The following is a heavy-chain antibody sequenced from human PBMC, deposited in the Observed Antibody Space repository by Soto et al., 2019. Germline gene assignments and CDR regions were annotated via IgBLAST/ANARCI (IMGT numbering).Heavy chain of an antibody. D-gene: IGHD3-16*01. CDR1: GYIFTNYD. CDR3: AKDFGGLYNWFDP. Sequence: ASVKVSCKTSGYIFTNYDINWVRQAAGRGLEWMGRVNPNNGKTDYAQNFQGRLTMTRDTSISTVYMELSSLTSEDTAVYYRAKDFGGLYNWFDPWGQGTLVTVSS. CDR2: VNPNNGKT. J-gene: IGHJ5*02. V-gene: IGHV1-8*01.